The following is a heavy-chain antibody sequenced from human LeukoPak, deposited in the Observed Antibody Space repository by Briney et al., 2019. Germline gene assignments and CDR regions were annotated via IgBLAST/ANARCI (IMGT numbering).Heavy chain of an antibody. V-gene: IGHV3-23*01. CDR1: GFTFSSYW. CDR3: AKDPI. Sequence: GGSLRLSCAASGFTFSSYWMHWVRQAPGKGLVWVSRIYSDGSSNSDGTSTNYADSVKGRFTISRDNSKNTLYLQMNSLRAEDTAVYYCAKDPIWGQGTMVTVSS. CDR2: IYSDGSSNSDGTST. J-gene: IGHJ3*02.